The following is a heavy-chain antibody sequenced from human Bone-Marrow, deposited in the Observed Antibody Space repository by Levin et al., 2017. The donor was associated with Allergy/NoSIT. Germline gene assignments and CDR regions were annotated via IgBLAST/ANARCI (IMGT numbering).Heavy chain of an antibody. CDR3: ARETEGLMIRGMTPYYTDV. Sequence: GESLKISCAASGFAFSTYWMSWVRQAPGKGLEWVANIKQDGSDKNYVDSVKGRFTISRDNAQNSLYLQMINLRAEDTAVYYCARETEGLMIRGMTPYYTDVWGQGTTVTVSS. D-gene: IGHD3-10*01. CDR1: GFAFSTYW. CDR2: IKQDGSDK. J-gene: IGHJ6*03. V-gene: IGHV3-7*01.